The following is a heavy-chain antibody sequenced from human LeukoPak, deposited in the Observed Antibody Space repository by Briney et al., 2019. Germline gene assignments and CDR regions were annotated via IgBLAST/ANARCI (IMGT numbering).Heavy chain of an antibody. D-gene: IGHD3-10*01. V-gene: IGHV4-59*01. CDR2: IYYTGST. Sequence: SETLSLTCTVSGGSISTYYWSWIRQPPGKGLEWIGYIYYTGSTNYNPSLKSRVTISVGTSRNHFSLKLSSVTAADTAVYYCARYGSGTYRQFDYWGQGTLVTVSS. J-gene: IGHJ4*02. CDR1: GGSISTYY. CDR3: ARYGSGTYRQFDY.